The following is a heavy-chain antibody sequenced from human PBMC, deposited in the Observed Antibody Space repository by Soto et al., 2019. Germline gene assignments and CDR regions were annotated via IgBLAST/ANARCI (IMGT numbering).Heavy chain of an antibody. V-gene: IGHV3-48*03. CDR2: ISSSGSTI. J-gene: IGHJ6*02. Sequence: GGSLRLSCAASGFTFSSYEMNWVRQAPGKGLEWVSYISSSGSTIYYADSVKGRFTISRDNAKNSLYLQMNSLRAEDTAVYYCARFSKQQLVERVKYYYYGMDVWGQGTTVTVSS. CDR3: ARFSKQQLVERVKYYYYGMDV. D-gene: IGHD6-13*01. CDR1: GFTFSSYE.